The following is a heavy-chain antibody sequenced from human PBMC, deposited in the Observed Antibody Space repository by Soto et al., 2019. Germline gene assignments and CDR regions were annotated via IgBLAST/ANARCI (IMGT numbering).Heavy chain of an antibody. CDR2: IVVGSGNT. V-gene: IGHV1-58*01. J-gene: IGHJ4*02. CDR1: GITFTSSA. Sequence: SVKVSCKASGITFTSSAVQWVRQARGQRLEWIGWIVVGSGNTNYAQKFQERVTITRDMSTSTAYMELSSLRSEDTAVYYCAAGAKFTIFGVVRHFDYWGQGTLVTVSS. D-gene: IGHD3-3*01. CDR3: AAGAKFTIFGVVRHFDY.